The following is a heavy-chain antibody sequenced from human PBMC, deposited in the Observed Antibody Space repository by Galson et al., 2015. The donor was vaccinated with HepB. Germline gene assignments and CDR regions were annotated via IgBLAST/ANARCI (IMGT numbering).Heavy chain of an antibody. CDR3: ARDVETAIPN. V-gene: IGHV3-66*01. J-gene: IGHJ4*02. Sequence: SLRLSCAASGFTVSSNYMSWVRQAPGKGLEWVSVTYSGGRTYYADSVKGRFTISRDNSKNTLYLQMNNLRAEDTAVYYCARDVETAIPNWGQGTLVTVSS. CDR1: GFTVSSNY. D-gene: IGHD2-21*02. CDR2: TYSGGRT.